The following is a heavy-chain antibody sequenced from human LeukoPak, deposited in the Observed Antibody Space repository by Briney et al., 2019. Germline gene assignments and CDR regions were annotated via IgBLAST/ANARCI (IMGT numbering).Heavy chain of an antibody. CDR3: ATAGFDH. V-gene: IGHV3-7*01. CDR1: GLTFSTYW. J-gene: IGHJ4*02. Sequence: PGGSLRLSCAASGLTFSTYWMSWVRQAPGKGLKWVANIKQDGSEKYYVDSVKGRFTISRDNAKNSLYLQMSSLRAEDTAVYYCATAGFDHWGQGTLVAVSS. CDR2: IKQDGSEK.